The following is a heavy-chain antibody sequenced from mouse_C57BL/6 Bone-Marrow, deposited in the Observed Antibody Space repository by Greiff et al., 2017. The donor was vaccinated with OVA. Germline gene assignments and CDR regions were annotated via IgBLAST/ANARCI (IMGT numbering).Heavy chain of an antibody. J-gene: IGHJ3*01. D-gene: IGHD2-4*01. V-gene: IGHV1-5*01. CDR1: GYTFTSYW. Sequence: EVQLQQSGTVLARPGASVKMSCKTSGYTFTSYWMHWVKQRPGQGLEWIGAIYPGNSDTSYNQKFKGKAKLTAVTSASTAYMELSSLTNEDSAVYYCTRRDYAAWFAYWGQGTLVTVSA. CDR2: IYPGNSDT. CDR3: TRRDYAAWFAY.